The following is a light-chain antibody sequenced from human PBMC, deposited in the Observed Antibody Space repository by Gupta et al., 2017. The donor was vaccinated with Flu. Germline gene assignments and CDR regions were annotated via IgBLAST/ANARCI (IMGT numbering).Light chain of an antibody. Sequence: IVMTPSPATLSVSPGESATLSCRASQSVSTNLAWYQQIPGQAPRLLNYGASSRATDVPARFSGSGSGTEFTLTISSRQSEDFAVYYCQRYKNGPAYNFGQGTTLAIK. J-gene: IGKJ2*01. V-gene: IGKV3-15*01. CDR3: QRYKNGPAYN. CDR1: QSVSTN. CDR2: GAS.